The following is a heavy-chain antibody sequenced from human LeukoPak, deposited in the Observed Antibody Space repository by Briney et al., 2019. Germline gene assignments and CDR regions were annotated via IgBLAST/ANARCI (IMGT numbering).Heavy chain of an antibody. CDR2: IIPILGIA. CDR3: AREKGGGSGSYPPMDV. J-gene: IGHJ6*02. V-gene: IGHV1-69*04. D-gene: IGHD3-10*01. Sequence: SVKVSCKASGGTFSSYAISWVRQAPGQGLEWMGRIIPILGIANYAQKFQGRVTITADKSTSTAYKELSSLRSEDTAVYYCAREKGGGSGSYPPMDVWGQGTTVTVSS. CDR1: GGTFSSYA.